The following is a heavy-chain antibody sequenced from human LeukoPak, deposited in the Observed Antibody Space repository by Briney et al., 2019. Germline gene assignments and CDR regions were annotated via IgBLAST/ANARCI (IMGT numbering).Heavy chain of an antibody. J-gene: IGHJ4*02. V-gene: IGHV3-7*04. CDR3: ARGDKSDYGDYGVTY. CDR1: GFTFSSYW. Sequence: PGGSLRLSCAASGFTFSSYWMTWVRQAPEKGLEWVAQINLDGSGKNHVDSVKGRFTISRDNAKNSLYLQMNSLRVEDTAVYYCARGDKSDYGDYGVTYWGQGTLVTVSS. CDR2: INLDGSGK. D-gene: IGHD4-17*01.